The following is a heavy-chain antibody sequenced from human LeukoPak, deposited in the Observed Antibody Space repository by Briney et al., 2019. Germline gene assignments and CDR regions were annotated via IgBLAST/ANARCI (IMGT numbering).Heavy chain of an antibody. D-gene: IGHD6-19*01. J-gene: IGHJ4*02. CDR2: INPNSGGT. Sequence: ASVKVSCKASGYTFTGYYMHWVRQAPGQGLEWMGWINPNSGGTNYAQKFQGWVTMTRDTSISTAYMELSRLRSDDTAVYYCARAGIAGAGPGNYWGRGPLVTVPS. CDR3: ARAGIAGAGPGNY. CDR1: GYTFTGYY. V-gene: IGHV1-2*04.